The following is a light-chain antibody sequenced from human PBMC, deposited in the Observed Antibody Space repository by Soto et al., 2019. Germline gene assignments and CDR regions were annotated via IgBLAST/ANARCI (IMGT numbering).Light chain of an antibody. V-gene: IGKV1-17*01. CDR2: ATS. CDR1: QGIGGD. CDR3: VQHNSYPRT. Sequence: DLPMTQSPSSLSASVGDRVTITCRASQGIGGDAGWYQQKPGKPPKRLLYATSTLQSGIPPRFSGGGFGTEFTLTISSLQPEDFATYYCVQHNSYPRTFGQGTRVEMK. J-gene: IGKJ1*01.